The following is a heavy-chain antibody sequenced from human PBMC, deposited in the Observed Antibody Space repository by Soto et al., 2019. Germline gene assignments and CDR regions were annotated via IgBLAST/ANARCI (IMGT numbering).Heavy chain of an antibody. Sequence: GGSLRLSCAASGFTFSSYAMHWVRQAPGKGLEWVAVISYDGSNKYYADSVKGRFTISRDNSKNTLYLQMNSLRAEDAAVYYCATKVVIGGIGFVDQWGQGTLVTVSS. CDR2: ISYDGSNK. CDR3: ATKVVIGGIGFVDQ. CDR1: GFTFSSYA. D-gene: IGHD2-15*01. V-gene: IGHV3-30-3*01. J-gene: IGHJ5*02.